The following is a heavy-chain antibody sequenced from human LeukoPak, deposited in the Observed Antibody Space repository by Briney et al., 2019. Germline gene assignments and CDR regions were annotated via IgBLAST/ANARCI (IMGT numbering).Heavy chain of an antibody. D-gene: IGHD4-17*01. Sequence: SETLSLTCSVSGGSVSDYYWSWIRQSPGKGPEWIGYFYSGSSRFNPSLKSRVAISVDTSNNQFSLKLTSVTAADTAVYYCARHSYGDVYYLDFWGQGTLVTVSS. CDR3: ARHSYGDVYYLDF. V-gene: IGHV4-59*08. CDR1: GGSVSDYY. CDR2: FYSGSS. J-gene: IGHJ4*02.